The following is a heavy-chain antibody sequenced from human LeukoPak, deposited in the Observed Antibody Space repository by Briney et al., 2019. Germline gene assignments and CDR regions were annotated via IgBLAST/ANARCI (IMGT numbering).Heavy chain of an antibody. CDR2: ISYDGSNK. CDR3: ARDLAIRAFDY. V-gene: IGHV3-30*03. D-gene: IGHD3-10*01. Sequence: GQSLRLSCAASGPTFGSYGMQWVRPAAGKGLEWLAIISYDGSNKYYADSVKGRFTISRDNSKTTLYLQMNSLRAEDTAVYYCARDLAIRAFDYWGQGTLVTVSS. CDR1: GPTFGSYG. J-gene: IGHJ4*02.